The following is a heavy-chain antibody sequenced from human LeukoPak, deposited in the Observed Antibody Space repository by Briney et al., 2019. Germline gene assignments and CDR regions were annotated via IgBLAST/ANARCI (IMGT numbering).Heavy chain of an antibody. Sequence: PSQTLSLTCTVSGGSISSGGYYWSWIRQHPGKGLEWTGYIYYSGSTYYNPSLKSRVTISVDTSKNQFSLKLSSVTAADTAVYYCARVVVGGYVDYWGQGTLVTVSS. V-gene: IGHV4-31*03. J-gene: IGHJ4*02. CDR3: ARVVVGGYVDY. CDR1: GGSISSGGYY. CDR2: IYYSGST. D-gene: IGHD3-22*01.